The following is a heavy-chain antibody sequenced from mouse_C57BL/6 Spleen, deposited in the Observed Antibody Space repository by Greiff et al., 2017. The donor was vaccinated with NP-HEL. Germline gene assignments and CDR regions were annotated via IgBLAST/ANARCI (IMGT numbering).Heavy chain of an antibody. Sequence: QVQLKQPGAELVKPGASVKLSCKASGYTFTSYWMHWVKQRPGRGLEWIGRIDPNSGGTKYNEKFKSKATLTVDKPSSTAYVQLSSLTSEDSAVYYCARWYYYGSENAMDYWGQGTSVTVSS. CDR2: IDPNSGGT. CDR3: ARWYYYGSENAMDY. CDR1: GYTFTSYW. J-gene: IGHJ4*01. V-gene: IGHV1-72*01. D-gene: IGHD1-1*01.